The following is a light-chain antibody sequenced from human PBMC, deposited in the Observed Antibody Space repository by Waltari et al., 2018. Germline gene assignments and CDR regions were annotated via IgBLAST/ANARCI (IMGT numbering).Light chain of an antibody. CDR3: QQYGSSPET. V-gene: IGKV3-20*01. J-gene: IGKJ1*01. CDR2: AAS. CDR1: QSVNNNF. Sequence: ELVLTQSPGTPSLSPGEGATLSCRASQSVNNNFLAWYQQKPGQAPRLLIYAASSRATGIPDRFSGSGSGTDFTLTINRLEPEDFAVYHCQQYGSSPETFGQGTKVEIK.